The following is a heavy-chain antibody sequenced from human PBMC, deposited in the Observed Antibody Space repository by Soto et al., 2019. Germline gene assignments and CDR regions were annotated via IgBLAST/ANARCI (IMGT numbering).Heavy chain of an antibody. Sequence: QVQLVESGGGVVQPGRSLRLSCAASGFSFSSYSIHWVRQAPGKGLEWVAVISYDGSNKYYADSVKGRFTISRDNSKNTLYLQMNSLRAEDTAVYYCAGEWAVAGIAMFDPWGQGTLVTVSS. V-gene: IGHV3-30*04. D-gene: IGHD6-19*01. CDR1: GFSFSSYS. CDR2: ISYDGSNK. CDR3: AGEWAVAGIAMFDP. J-gene: IGHJ5*02.